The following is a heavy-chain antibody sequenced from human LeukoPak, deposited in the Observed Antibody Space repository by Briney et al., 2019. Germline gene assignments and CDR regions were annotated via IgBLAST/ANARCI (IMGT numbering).Heavy chain of an antibody. J-gene: IGHJ3*02. CDR3: ARENSSGYYLVHSGAFDI. Sequence: MSSETLSLTCTVSGGSISSSSYYWGWIRQPPGKGLEWIGSIYYSGSTYYNPSLKSRVTISVDTSKNQFSLKLSSVTAADTAVYYCARENSSGYYLVHSGAFDIWGQGTMDTVSS. V-gene: IGHV4-39*02. CDR2: IYYSGST. D-gene: IGHD3-22*01. CDR1: GGSISSSSYY.